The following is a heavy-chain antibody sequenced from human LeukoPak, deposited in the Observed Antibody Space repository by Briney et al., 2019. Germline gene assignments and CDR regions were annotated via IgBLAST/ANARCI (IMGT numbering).Heavy chain of an antibody. CDR2: VRYDGSQK. V-gene: IGHV3-30*02. CDR1: GFTFAAYG. J-gene: IGHJ3*02. D-gene: IGHD7-27*01. CDR3: AKGQETWGTEQDAFDI. Sequence: GGSLTLSCSASGFTFAAYGIHWVRQAPGKGLEWVTFVRYDGSQKYYADSVEGRFIIPRDNSKDTVYVEMNSLRTDDTAVYYCAKGQETWGTEQDAFDIWGQGTRVTVSS.